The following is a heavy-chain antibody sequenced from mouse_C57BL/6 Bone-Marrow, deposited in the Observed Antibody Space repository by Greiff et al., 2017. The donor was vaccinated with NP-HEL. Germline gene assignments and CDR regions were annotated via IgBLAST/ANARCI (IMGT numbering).Heavy chain of an antibody. J-gene: IGHJ1*03. CDR3: ARDTTVHWYFDV. D-gene: IGHD1-1*01. CDR1: GYTFTDYY. V-gene: IGHV1-26*01. Sequence: EVQLQQSGPELVKPGASVKISCKASGYTFTDYYMNWVKQSHGKSLEWIGDINPNNGGTSYNQKFKGKATLTVDKSSSTAYMELRSLTSEDSAVYYCARDTTVHWYFDVWAQGPRSPSPQ. CDR2: INPNNGGT.